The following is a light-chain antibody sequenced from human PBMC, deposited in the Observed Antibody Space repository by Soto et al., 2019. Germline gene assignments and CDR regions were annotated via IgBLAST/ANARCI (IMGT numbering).Light chain of an antibody. CDR1: QSVSSY. CDR3: QQRSNWPL. V-gene: IGKV3-11*01. CDR2: DAS. Sequence: EIVLTQSPATLSLSPGERATLSCRASQSVSSYLAWYQQKPGQAPRLLIYDASNRATGIPARFSGSGSGTDFILTIISLEPEDFAVYYCQQRSNWPLFGQGTKLEIK. J-gene: IGKJ2*01.